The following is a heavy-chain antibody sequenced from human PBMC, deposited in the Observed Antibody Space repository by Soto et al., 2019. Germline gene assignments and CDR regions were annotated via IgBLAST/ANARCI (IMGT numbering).Heavy chain of an antibody. CDR2: IIPIFGTA. Sequence: SVKVSCKASGGTFSSYAISWVRQAPGQGLEWMGGIIPIFGTANYAQKFQGRVTITADKSTSAAYMELSSLRSEDTAVYYCARDGRGATVDAFDIWGQGTMVTVSS. CDR3: ARDGRGATVDAFDI. D-gene: IGHD1-26*01. CDR1: GGTFSSYA. J-gene: IGHJ3*02. V-gene: IGHV1-69*06.